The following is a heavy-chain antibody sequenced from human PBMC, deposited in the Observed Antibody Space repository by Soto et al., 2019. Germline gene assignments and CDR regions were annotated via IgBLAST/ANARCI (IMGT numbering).Heavy chain of an antibody. D-gene: IGHD4-17*01. J-gene: IGHJ2*01. V-gene: IGHV3-49*03. CDR1: GFTFGDYV. Sequence: GGSLRLSCTTSGFTFGDYVMTWFRQAPGKGLEWVGIIRSKSYARTTEYAASVRIRFSISSDDSKRIDYLQMDSLKTDDTAVYYFTKERWDSRDYKWYFDLWGRGSLVTVSS. CDR2: IRSKSYARTT. CDR3: TKERWDSRDYKWYFDL.